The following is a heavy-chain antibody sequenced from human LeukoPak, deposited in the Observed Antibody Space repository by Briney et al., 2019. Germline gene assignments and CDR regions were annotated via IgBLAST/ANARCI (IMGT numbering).Heavy chain of an antibody. V-gene: IGHV3-53*01. D-gene: IGHD5-24*01. CDR1: GFTVSSNY. Sequence: GSLRLSCAASGFTVSSNYMSWVRQAPGKGLEWVSVIYSGGSTYYADSVKGRFTISRDNSKNTLYLQMNSLRAEDTAVYYCASLRRDGYNDYWGQGTLVTVSS. CDR2: IYSGGST. CDR3: ASLRRDGYNDY. J-gene: IGHJ4*02.